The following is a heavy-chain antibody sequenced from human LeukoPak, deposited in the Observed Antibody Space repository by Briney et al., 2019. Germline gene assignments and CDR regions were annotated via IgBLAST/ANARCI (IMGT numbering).Heavy chain of an antibody. CDR3: AKDRSGWPRGYFDY. J-gene: IGHJ4*02. CDR1: GFTFDTYA. Sequence: GGSLRLSCAASGFTFDTYAMNWVRQAPGKGLEWVSGITGRSNSTYYADSVKGRFTISRDNSKNTLYLQMNSLRAEDTALYYCAKDRSGWPRGYFDYWGQGTLVTVSS. D-gene: IGHD6-19*01. V-gene: IGHV3-23*01. CDR2: ITGRSNST.